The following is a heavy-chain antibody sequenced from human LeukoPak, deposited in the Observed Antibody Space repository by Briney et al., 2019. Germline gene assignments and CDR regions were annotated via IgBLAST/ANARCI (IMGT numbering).Heavy chain of an antibody. CDR1: GFTFSSYR. CDR3: AREGAAVSGTMDY. V-gene: IGHV3-21*06. CDR2: ISTRSSHI. J-gene: IGHJ4*02. Sequence: GGSLRLSCAASGFTFSSYRMNWVRHAPGKGLQWVSSISTRSSHIYYTDSVKGRFTISRDNAKNSLYLQMTGLRVDDTAVYYCAREGAAVSGTMDYWGQGTLVTVSS. D-gene: IGHD1-26*01.